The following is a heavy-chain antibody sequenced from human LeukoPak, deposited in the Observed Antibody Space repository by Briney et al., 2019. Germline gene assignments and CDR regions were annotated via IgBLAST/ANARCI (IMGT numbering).Heavy chain of an antibody. V-gene: IGHV5-51*01. Sequence: GEXXXISXKGSGYSFTNYWIGWVRRMPGKGLEWXGIIYPGDSDTRYSPSFQGQVTISADKSISTAYLQWSSLKASDTAMYYCARRNGYDYYYGMDVWGQGTTVTVSS. J-gene: IGHJ6*02. CDR3: ARRNGYDYYYGMDV. CDR2: IYPGDSDT. D-gene: IGHD2-8*01. CDR1: GYSFTNYW.